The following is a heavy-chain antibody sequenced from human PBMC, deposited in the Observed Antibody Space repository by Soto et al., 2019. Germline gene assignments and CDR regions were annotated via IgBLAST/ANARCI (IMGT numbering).Heavy chain of an antibody. CDR1: GVSISSYY. Sequence: SETLSLTCTVSGVSISSYYWHWIRQPPGKGLEWIGYMFYNGSPNFNPSLKSRVTISIDTSKNQFSLKLRSVTVADTAVYYCARDKVGGWFDPWGQGTLVTVSS. CDR2: MFYNGSP. D-gene: IGHD3-10*01. J-gene: IGHJ5*02. V-gene: IGHV4-59*01. CDR3: ARDKVGGWFDP.